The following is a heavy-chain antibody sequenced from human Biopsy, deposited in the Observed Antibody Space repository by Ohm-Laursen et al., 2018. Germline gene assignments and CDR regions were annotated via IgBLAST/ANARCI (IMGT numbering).Heavy chain of an antibody. V-gene: IGHV4-59*01. CDR3: ARERQFRFLEGAFDY. Sequence: ETLSLTCTVSGGSISDDYWNWIRQPPGKGLQVIGYISSGGRAKYNPSLKSRLTISLDTSKNQLSLRLSSVTAADSAIYYCARERQFRFLEGAFDYWGQGTLVTVSS. J-gene: IGHJ4*02. D-gene: IGHD3-3*01. CDR2: ISSGGRA. CDR1: GGSISDDY.